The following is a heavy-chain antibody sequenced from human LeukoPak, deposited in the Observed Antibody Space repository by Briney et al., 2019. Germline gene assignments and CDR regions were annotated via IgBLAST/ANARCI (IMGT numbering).Heavy chain of an antibody. Sequence: ASVTVSCTASGYTFTSYGISWVRQAPGQGLEWMGWISAYNGNTNYAQKLQGRVTMTTDTSTSTAYMELRSLRSDDTAVYYCAVATITYYYDSSGSDAFDIWGQGTMVTVSS. CDR2: ISAYNGNT. V-gene: IGHV1-18*01. J-gene: IGHJ3*02. CDR1: GYTFTSYG. CDR3: AVATITYYYDSSGSDAFDI. D-gene: IGHD3-22*01.